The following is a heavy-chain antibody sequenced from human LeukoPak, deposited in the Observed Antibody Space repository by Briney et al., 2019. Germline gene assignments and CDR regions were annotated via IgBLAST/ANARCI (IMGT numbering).Heavy chain of an antibody. D-gene: IGHD3-10*01. V-gene: IGHV4-59*01. CDR2: IYYSGST. CDR1: GGSISSYY. J-gene: IGHJ2*01. CDR3: ARDRRQITMVRGVRPDWYFDL. Sequence: SETLSLTCTVSGGSISSYYWSWIRQPPGKGLEWIGYIYYSGSTNYNPSLKSRVTISVDTSKNQFSLKLSSVTAADTAVYYCARDRRQITMVRGVRPDWYFDLWGRGTLVTVSS.